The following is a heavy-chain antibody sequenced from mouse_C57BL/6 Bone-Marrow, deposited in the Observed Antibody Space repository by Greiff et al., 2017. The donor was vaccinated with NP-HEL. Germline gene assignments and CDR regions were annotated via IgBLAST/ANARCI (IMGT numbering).Heavy chain of an antibody. V-gene: IGHV1-81*01. Sequence: VQLQQSGAELARPGASVKLSCKASGYTFTSYGISWVKQRTGQGLEWIGEIYPRSGNTYYNEKFKGKATLTADKSSSTAYMELRSLTSEDSAVYFCAPDRYGSSYGFAYWGQGTLVTVSA. J-gene: IGHJ3*01. CDR2: IYPRSGNT. CDR1: GYTFTSYG. CDR3: APDRYGSSYGFAY. D-gene: IGHD1-1*01.